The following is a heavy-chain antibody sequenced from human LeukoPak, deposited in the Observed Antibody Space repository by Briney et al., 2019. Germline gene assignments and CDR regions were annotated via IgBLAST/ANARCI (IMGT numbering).Heavy chain of an antibody. CDR1: GFTFDDYA. V-gene: IGHV3-9*01. CDR3: SKSPNSYDFYYYMDV. J-gene: IGHJ6*03. CDR2: ISWNSGSI. Sequence: GRSLRLSCAASGFTFDDYAMHWVRQAPGKGLEWVSGISWNSGSIDYADSVKGRFTISRDNAKNSLYLQMNSLRAEDTALYYCSKSPNSYDFYYYMDVWGKGTTVTVSS. D-gene: IGHD5-18*01.